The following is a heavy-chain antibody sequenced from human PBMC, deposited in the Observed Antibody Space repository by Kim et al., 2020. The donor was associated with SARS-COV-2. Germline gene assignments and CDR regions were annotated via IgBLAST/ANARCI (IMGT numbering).Heavy chain of an antibody. V-gene: IGHV3-15*01. Sequence: AAPVKGRFTISRDDSKNTRYLEMNSLKTEDTAIYFCAWYHNDRIHYHPLGLWGQGTLVTVSS. CDR3: AWYHNDRIHYHPLGL. J-gene: IGHJ4*02. D-gene: IGHD3-22*01.